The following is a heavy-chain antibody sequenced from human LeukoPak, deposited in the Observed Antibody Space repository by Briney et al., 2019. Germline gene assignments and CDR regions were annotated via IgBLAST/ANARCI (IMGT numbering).Heavy chain of an antibody. CDR2: IKQDGSEK. CDR3: ARERQNKDFWSGGDY. CDR1: GFTFSTYW. J-gene: IGHJ4*02. Sequence: PGGPLRLSCAASGFTFSTYWMSWVRQAPGKGLEWVANIKQDGSEKYYVDSVKGRFTISRDNAKNSLYLQMNSLRAEDTAVYYCARERQNKDFWSGGDYWGQGTLVTVSS. D-gene: IGHD3-3*01. V-gene: IGHV3-7*01.